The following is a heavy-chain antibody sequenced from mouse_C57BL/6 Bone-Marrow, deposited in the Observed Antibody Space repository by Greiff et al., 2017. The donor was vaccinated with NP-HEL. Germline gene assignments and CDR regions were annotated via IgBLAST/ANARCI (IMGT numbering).Heavy chain of an antibody. CDR3: ARGGTTVTGNY. CDR1: GYTFTSYW. V-gene: IGHV1-64*01. CDR2: IHPNSGST. J-gene: IGHJ2*01. D-gene: IGHD1-1*01. Sequence: QVQLQQPGAELVKPGASVKLSCKASGYTFTSYWMHWVKPRPGQGLEWIGMIHPNSGSTNYNEKFKSKATLTVDKSSSTAYMQLSSLTSEDSAVYYCARGGTTVTGNYWGQGTTLTVSS.